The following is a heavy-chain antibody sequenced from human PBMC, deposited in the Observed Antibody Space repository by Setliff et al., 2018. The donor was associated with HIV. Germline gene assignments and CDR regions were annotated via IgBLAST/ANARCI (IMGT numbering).Heavy chain of an antibody. Sequence: SETLSLTCTVSGDSFNNYYCSWIRQLPGKGLEWIAYMSYSGGANYNPSLKSRVTISVDTSKNQFSLKLSSVTAADTAVYYCARSTLGARGYAIPTPLEFDPWGQGILVTVSS. V-gene: IGHV4-59*01. CDR1: GDSFNNYY. CDR3: ARSTLGARGYAIPTPLEFDP. J-gene: IGHJ5*02. CDR2: MSYSGGA. D-gene: IGHD2-21*01.